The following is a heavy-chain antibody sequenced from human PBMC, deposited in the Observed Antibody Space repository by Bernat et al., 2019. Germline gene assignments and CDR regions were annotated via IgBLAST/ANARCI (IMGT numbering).Heavy chain of an antibody. Sequence: QVQVQESGPGLVKPSETLSLTCTVSRASMSDYYWGWIRQPPGKGLEWIAYMHYSGTTDYHPSLKSRVTISVDTSNNQFSLKLSPVIAADTAVYYCASVPLVCSDGTCYYYVDVWGKGTTVTVSS. D-gene: IGHD2-15*01. CDR1: RASMSDYY. CDR3: ASVPLVCSDGTCYYYVDV. V-gene: IGHV4-59*01. CDR2: MHYSGTT. J-gene: IGHJ6*03.